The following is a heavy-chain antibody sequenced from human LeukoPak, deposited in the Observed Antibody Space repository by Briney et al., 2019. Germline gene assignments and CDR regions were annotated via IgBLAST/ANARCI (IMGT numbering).Heavy chain of an antibody. CDR2: IYLGDFDT. D-gene: IGHD6-19*01. Sequence: GESLKISCKGSGYSFSTYWIGWVRQMPGKGLEWMGIIYLGDFDTRYSPSFQGQVTISADKSISTAYLQWSSLKASDTAMYYCARHSPYTSGWPFDYWGQGTLVTVSS. J-gene: IGHJ4*02. CDR3: ARHSPYTSGWPFDY. CDR1: GYSFSTYW. V-gene: IGHV5-51*01.